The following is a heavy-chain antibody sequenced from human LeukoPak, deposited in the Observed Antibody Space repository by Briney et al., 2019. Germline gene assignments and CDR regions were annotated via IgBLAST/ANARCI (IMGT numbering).Heavy chain of an antibody. CDR2: IIPILGIA. D-gene: IGHD6-13*01. J-gene: IGHJ4*02. CDR3: ARHSSSWPYYYFDY. Sequence: SVKVSCKASGGTFSCYAISWVRQAPGQGLEWMGRIIPILGIANYAQKFQGRVTITADKSTSTAYMELSSLRSEDTAVYYCARHSSSWPYYYFDYWGQGTLVTVSS. V-gene: IGHV1-69*04. CDR1: GGTFSCYA.